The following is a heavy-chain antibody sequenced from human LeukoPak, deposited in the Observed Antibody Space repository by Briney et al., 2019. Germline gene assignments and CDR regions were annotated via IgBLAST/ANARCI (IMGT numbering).Heavy chain of an antibody. J-gene: IGHJ3*02. Sequence: GGSLRLSCAASGFTFSNYAMNWVRQAPGKGLEWVSYISSSGGRIYYADSVKGRFTISRDNAKNSLYLQMNSLRAEDTALYYCARDELRTGAFDIWGQGTMVTVSS. D-gene: IGHD1-7*01. CDR1: GFTFSNYA. CDR3: ARDELRTGAFDI. V-gene: IGHV3-48*03. CDR2: ISSSGGRI.